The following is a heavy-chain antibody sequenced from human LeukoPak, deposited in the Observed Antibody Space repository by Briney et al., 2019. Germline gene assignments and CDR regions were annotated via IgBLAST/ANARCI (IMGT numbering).Heavy chain of an antibody. Sequence: SETLSLTCTVSGGSISSGGDYWSWIRQHPGKGLEWIGYISYSGTTYYSPSLQSRITISLDTSKNQSSLELSSVTAADTAVYYCARAAWRGSNSRDAFDIWGLGTVVTVSS. V-gene: IGHV4-31*03. CDR1: GGSISSGGDY. D-gene: IGHD4-23*01. CDR3: ARAAWRGSNSRDAFDI. CDR2: ISYSGTT. J-gene: IGHJ3*02.